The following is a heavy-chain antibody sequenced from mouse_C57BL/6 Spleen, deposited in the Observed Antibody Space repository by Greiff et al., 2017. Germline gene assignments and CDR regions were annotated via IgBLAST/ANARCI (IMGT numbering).Heavy chain of an antibody. CDR2: IYPGDGDT. V-gene: IGHV1-80*01. CDR1: GYAFSSYW. CDR3: ARTLYYGSSVDY. D-gene: IGHD1-1*01. Sequence: VQLQQSGAELVKPGASVKISCKASGYAFSSYWMNWVKQRPGKGLEWIGQIYPGDGDTNYNGQFKGKATLTADKSSSTAYMQLSSLTSEYSAVYFCARTLYYGSSVDYWGQGTTLTVSS. J-gene: IGHJ2*01.